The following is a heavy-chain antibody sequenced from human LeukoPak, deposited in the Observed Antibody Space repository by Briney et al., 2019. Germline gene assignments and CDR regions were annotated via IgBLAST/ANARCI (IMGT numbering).Heavy chain of an antibody. CDR1: GYTFTTYW. CDR3: ARWGSYGHTFDY. CDR2: INPNSGGT. Sequence: ASVKVSCKASGYTFTTYWLHWLRQAPGQGLEWMGWINPNSGGTNYAQKFQGWVTMTRDTSISTAYMELSRLRSDDTAVYYCARWGSYGHTFDYWGQGTLVTVSS. D-gene: IGHD5-18*01. J-gene: IGHJ4*02. V-gene: IGHV1-2*04.